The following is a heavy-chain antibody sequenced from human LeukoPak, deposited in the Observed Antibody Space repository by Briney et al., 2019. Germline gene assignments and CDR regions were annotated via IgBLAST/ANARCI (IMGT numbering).Heavy chain of an antibody. V-gene: IGHV3-7*03. CDR3: ATSADNSGND. CDR1: GFTFSNYR. D-gene: IGHD3-22*01. CDR2: IKGDGSYK. J-gene: IGHJ4*02. Sequence: GGSLRLSCAASGFTFSNYRMSWVRQAPGKGLEWVANIKGDGSYKYYVDSVKGRFTISRDNAKSSVYLQMNTLRAEDTAVYYCATSADNSGNDWGQGTLVTVSS.